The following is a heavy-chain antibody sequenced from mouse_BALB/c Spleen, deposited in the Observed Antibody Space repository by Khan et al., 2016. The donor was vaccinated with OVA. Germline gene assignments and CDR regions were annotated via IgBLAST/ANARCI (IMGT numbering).Heavy chain of an antibody. Sequence: QLEESGPGLVKPSQSLSLTCSVTGYSITGGYSWSWIRQFPGNKLEWMGYITYDGSNNYNPSFKNRISITRDTSKNQFFMKLNSVTTEDTATDYCARGGVVVPYWYFDVWGAGTTVTVSS. D-gene: IGHD1-1*01. V-gene: IGHV3-6*02. CDR2: ITYDGSN. J-gene: IGHJ1*01. CDR1: GYSITGGYS. CDR3: ARGGVVVPYWYFDV.